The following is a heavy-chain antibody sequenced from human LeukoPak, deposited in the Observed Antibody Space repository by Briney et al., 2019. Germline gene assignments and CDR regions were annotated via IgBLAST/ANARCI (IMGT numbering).Heavy chain of an antibody. CDR3: ARGPYSSSWLFDS. Sequence: KPSETLSLTCTVSGGSISSDYWSWIRQPPGKGLEWIAYIYSSGSTNYNPSLKSRVTISVDTSKNQISLKLSSVTPADTAVYYCARGPYSSSWLFDSWGQGTLVTVSS. J-gene: IGHJ4*02. V-gene: IGHV4-59*01. D-gene: IGHD6-13*01. CDR2: IYSSGST. CDR1: GGSISSDY.